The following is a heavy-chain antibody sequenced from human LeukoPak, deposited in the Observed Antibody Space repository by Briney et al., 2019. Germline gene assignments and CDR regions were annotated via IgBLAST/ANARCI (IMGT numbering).Heavy chain of an antibody. J-gene: IGHJ4*02. CDR3: AKEIWPTVTTPGHTHFDY. CDR1: GYTFSSYA. V-gene: IGHV3-23*01. Sequence: GGSLRLSCAASGYTFSSYAMSWVRQAPGKGLEWVSAISGSGGSTYYADSVKGRFTISRDNSKNTLCLQMNSLRAEDTAVYYCAKEIWPTVTTPGHTHFDYWGQGTLVTVSS. D-gene: IGHD4-17*01. CDR2: ISGSGGST.